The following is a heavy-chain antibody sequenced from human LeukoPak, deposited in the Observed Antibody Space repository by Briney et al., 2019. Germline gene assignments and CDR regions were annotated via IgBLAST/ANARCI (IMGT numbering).Heavy chain of an antibody. V-gene: IGHV4-59*01. D-gene: IGHD3-3*01. Sequence: SETLSLTCTVSGDSISNYYWSWIRQSPGKELEWIGYMYNRGSTIYNPSLKSRVTISTDTSKNQFSLRLTSVTAADTAVYYCARAPMEYYDYWSGYSTWYFDYWGQGTPVTVTS. CDR2: MYNRGST. CDR3: ARAPMEYYDYWSGYSTWYFDY. CDR1: GDSISNYY. J-gene: IGHJ4*02.